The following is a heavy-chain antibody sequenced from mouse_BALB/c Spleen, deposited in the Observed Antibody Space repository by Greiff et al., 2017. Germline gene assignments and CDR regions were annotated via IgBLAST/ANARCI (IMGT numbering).Heavy chain of an antibody. V-gene: IGHV5-12-2*01. Sequence: DVMLVESGGGLVQPGGSLKLSCAASGFTFSSYTMSWVRQTPEKRLEWVAYISNGGGSTYYPDTVKGRFTISRDNAKNTLYLQMSSLKSEDTAMYYCARERYAMDYWGQGTSVTVSS. CDR3: ARERYAMDY. CDR2: ISNGGGST. CDR1: GFTFSSYT. J-gene: IGHJ4*01.